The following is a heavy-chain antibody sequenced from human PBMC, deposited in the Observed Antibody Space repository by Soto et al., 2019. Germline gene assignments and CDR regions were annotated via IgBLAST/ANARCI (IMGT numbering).Heavy chain of an antibody. D-gene: IGHD4-17*01. CDR2: ISGSGGST. V-gene: IGHV3-23*01. J-gene: IGHJ2*01. CDR3: AKRTVGWYFDL. CDR1: GFTFSSYA. Sequence: EVQLLESGGGLVQPGGSLRLSCAASGFTFSSYAMSWVRQAPGKGLEWVSAISGSGGSTYYADSVRGRLTISRDNSKHTLYLQMNSLRAEDTAVYYCAKRTVGWYFDLWGRGTLVTVSS.